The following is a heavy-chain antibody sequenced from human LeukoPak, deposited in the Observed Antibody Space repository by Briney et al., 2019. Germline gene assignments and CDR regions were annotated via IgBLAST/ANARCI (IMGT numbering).Heavy chain of an antibody. J-gene: IGHJ6*03. CDR3: ARDHRPEIQYYYMDI. CDR1: GFTVSSNY. D-gene: IGHD1-14*01. V-gene: IGHV3-53*01. CDR2: IYSGGST. Sequence: GGSLRLSCAASGFTVSSNYMSWVRQAPGKGLEWVSIIYSGGSTYYADSVKGRFTISRDISKNTFYLQMNSLTAEDTAVYYCARDHRPEIQYYYMDIWGKGTTVAVSS.